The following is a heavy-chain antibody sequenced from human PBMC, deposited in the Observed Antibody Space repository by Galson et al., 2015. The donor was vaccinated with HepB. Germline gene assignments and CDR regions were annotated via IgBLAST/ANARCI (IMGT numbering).Heavy chain of an antibody. D-gene: IGHD1-26*01. Sequence: SLRLSCAASGFTFSSYGMHWVRQAPGKGLEWVAVIWYDGSNKYYADSVKGRFTISRDNSKNTLYLQMNSLRAEDTAVYYCAKTIREGFPYGMDVWGQGTTVTVSS. J-gene: IGHJ6*02. CDR2: IWYDGSNK. V-gene: IGHV3-33*06. CDR3: AKTIREGFPYGMDV. CDR1: GFTFSSYG.